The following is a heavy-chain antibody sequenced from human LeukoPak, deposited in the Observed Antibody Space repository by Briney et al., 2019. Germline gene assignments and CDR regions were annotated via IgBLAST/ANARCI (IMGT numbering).Heavy chain of an antibody. J-gene: IGHJ4*02. D-gene: IGHD5-12*01. CDR1: LGTVSSYA. Sequence: SVKVSCKASLGTVSSYAISWVRQAPGQGLEWMGGIIPIFGTANYSQKFQDRVTITTDESTSTASMELSSLRSEDTAVYYCARARGGEATAFDYWGQGTLVTVSS. CDR2: IIPIFGTA. CDR3: ARARGGEATAFDY. V-gene: IGHV1-69*05.